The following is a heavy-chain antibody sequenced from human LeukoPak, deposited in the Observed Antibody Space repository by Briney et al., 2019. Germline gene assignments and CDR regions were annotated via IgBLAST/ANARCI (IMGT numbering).Heavy chain of an antibody. V-gene: IGHV4-4*07. CDR1: GGSISSYY. CDR2: IYTSGST. J-gene: IGHJ3*02. D-gene: IGHD1-26*01. CDR3: ARDLVGATEGAFDI. Sequence: SETLSLTRTVSGGSISSYYWSWIRQPAGKGLEWIGRIYTSGSTNYNPSLKSRVTMSVDTSKNQFSLKLSSVTAADTAVYYCARDLVGATEGAFDIWGQGTMVTVSS.